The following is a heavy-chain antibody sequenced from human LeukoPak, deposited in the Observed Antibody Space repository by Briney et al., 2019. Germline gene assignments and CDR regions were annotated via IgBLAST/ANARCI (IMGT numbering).Heavy chain of an antibody. CDR2: MHTSGST. D-gene: IGHD1-1*01. Sequence: SQTLSLTCTVSGGSISTGSYHWSWIRQPAGKGLEWIGRMHTSGSTNYNPSLNSRVTISVATSKNQFSLKLSSVTAADTAVYYCTRDNPGMTSTDTWGQGTLVTVSS. J-gene: IGHJ4*02. CDR3: TRDNPGMTSTDT. CDR1: GGSISTGSYH. V-gene: IGHV4-61*02.